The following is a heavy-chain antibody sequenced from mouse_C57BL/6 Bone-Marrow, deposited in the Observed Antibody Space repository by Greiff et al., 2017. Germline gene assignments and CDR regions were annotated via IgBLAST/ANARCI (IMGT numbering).Heavy chain of an antibody. CDR2: IYYSGTI. J-gene: IGHJ1*03. Sequence: EVQLQESGPGLVKPSQTVFLTCTVTGISITTGNYRWSWIRQFPGNKLEWIGYIYYSGTITYNPSLTSPTTITRDTPKNQFFLEMNSLTAEDPATYYCARDTPVITSVVDWYFDVWGTGTTVTVSS. CDR1: GISITTGNYR. V-gene: IGHV3-5*01. D-gene: IGHD1-1*01. CDR3: ARDTPVITSVVDWYFDV.